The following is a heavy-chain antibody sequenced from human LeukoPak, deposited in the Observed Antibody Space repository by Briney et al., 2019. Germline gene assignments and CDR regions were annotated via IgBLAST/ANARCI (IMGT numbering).Heavy chain of an antibody. V-gene: IGHV3-23*01. J-gene: IGHJ6*02. D-gene: IGHD2-2*01. CDR2: LGGSGVAT. Sequence: GGSLRLSCAASGFTFSSYAMSWVRQAPGEGLKWVSTLGGSGVATYYADSVRGRFTISRDNSKNTLYLQMSSLSAEDSAVYYCARRTLIVPYSMDVWGQGTTVIVSS. CDR3: ARRTLIVPYSMDV. CDR1: GFTFSSYA.